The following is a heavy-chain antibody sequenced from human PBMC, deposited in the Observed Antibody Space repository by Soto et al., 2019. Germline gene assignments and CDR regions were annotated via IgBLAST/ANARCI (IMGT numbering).Heavy chain of an antibody. J-gene: IGHJ4*02. V-gene: IGHV3-74*01. Sequence: WGALVVCCATSGFTFSTSWMDWVRQVSGKGLDSVSPINPDGTSTSYAASVKGRFTITRDNAKNTLYLHVNSLRAEDTAVYYCVKVVARGVGVPRFYVDSWGQGAMVTVSS. CDR2: INPDGTST. D-gene: IGHD5-12*01. CDR3: VKVVARGVGVPRFYVDS. CDR1: GFTFSTSW.